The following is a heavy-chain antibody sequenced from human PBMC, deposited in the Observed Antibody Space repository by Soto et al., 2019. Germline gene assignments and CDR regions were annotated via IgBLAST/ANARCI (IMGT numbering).Heavy chain of an antibody. D-gene: IGHD6-19*01. CDR2: IYAGGPT. CDR1: GITVSSNY. Sequence: PGGSLRLSCAASGITVSSNYLTWVRQAPGKGLEWVSVIYAGGPTYYADSVKGRFTISRDNSKNTVHLQMNTLRAEDAAIYYCAKDAARTNGWYYFDYWGQGTLVTVSS. V-gene: IGHV3-53*01. CDR3: AKDAARTNGWYYFDY. J-gene: IGHJ4*02.